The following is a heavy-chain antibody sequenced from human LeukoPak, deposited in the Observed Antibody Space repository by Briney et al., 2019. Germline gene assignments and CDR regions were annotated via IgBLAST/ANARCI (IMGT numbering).Heavy chain of an antibody. D-gene: IGHD2-2*01. CDR3: AREVISTPSYFDY. J-gene: IGHJ4*02. V-gene: IGHV3-53*01. CDR2: IHRDDKT. Sequence: QPGGSLRLSCAASGFTVSSSFIYWVRRAPGKGLEWVSFIHRDDKTYYADSVKGRFTMSRDSSKNTLYLQMNSLGADDTAVYYCAREVISTPSYFDYWGQGILVTVSS. CDR1: GFTVSSSF.